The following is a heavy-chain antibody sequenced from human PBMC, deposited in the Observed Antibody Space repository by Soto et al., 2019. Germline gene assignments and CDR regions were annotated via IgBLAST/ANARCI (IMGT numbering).Heavy chain of an antibody. V-gene: IGHV3-53*01. CDR3: AKARSAAAGLFDY. J-gene: IGHJ4*02. D-gene: IGHD6-13*01. CDR2: IYSGGST. Sequence: EVQLVESGGGLIQPGGSLRLSCAASGFTVSNNYMTWVRQAPGKGLEWVSAIYSGGSTYYADSVKGRFTISRDNSKNTRYLQMNSLRAEDTAVYYCAKARSAAAGLFDYWGQGTLVTVSS. CDR1: GFTVSNNY.